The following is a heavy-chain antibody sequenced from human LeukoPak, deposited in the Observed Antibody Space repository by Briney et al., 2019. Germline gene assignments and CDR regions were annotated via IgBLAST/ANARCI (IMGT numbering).Heavy chain of an antibody. CDR3: AKPNEQIVVVPIDY. D-gene: IGHD3-22*01. Sequence: ASVKVSCKASGYTFTSYDINWVRQATGQGLEWMGWMNPNSGNTGYAQKFQGRVTMTRNTSISTAYMELSSLRSEDTAVYYCAKPNEQIVVVPIDYWGQGTLVTVSS. CDR1: GYTFTSYD. CDR2: MNPNSGNT. V-gene: IGHV1-8*01. J-gene: IGHJ4*02.